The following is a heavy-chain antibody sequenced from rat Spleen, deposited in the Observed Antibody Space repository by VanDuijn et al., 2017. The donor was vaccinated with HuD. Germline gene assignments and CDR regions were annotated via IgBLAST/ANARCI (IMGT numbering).Heavy chain of an antibody. CDR2: ISTGGGNT. CDR1: GLSFSNYD. D-gene: IGHD4-3*01. J-gene: IGHJ4*01. CDR3: ARHNSGYGVMDA. Sequence: EVQLVESGGGLVQPGRSMKLSCAASGLSFSNYDMAWVRQAPTKGLEWVASISTGGGNTYYRDSVKGRFTVSRDNAENTQYLQMDSLRSEDTATYYCARHNSGYGVMDAWGQGASVTVSS. V-gene: IGHV5S13*01.